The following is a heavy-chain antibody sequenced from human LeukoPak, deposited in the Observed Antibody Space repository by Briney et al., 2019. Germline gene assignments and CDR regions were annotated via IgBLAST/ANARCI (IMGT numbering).Heavy chain of an antibody. Sequence: PSETLSLTCVVSGASISSYHWSWIRQPPGKGLEWIGYIHYSGNTNYNPSLKSRVAMSVDTSTNQLSLRLSSVTAADTAMYYCARDQADYGGNEVGFDPWGQGTLVTVSS. D-gene: IGHD4-23*01. J-gene: IGHJ5*02. CDR2: IHYSGNT. V-gene: IGHV4-59*12. CDR3: ARDQADYGGNEVGFDP. CDR1: GASISSYH.